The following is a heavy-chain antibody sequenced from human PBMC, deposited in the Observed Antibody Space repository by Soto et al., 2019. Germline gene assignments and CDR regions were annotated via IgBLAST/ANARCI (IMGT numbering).Heavy chain of an antibody. D-gene: IGHD3-22*01. J-gene: IGHJ4*02. CDR2: ISYDGTEK. CDR3: AKDEGGYYESIGYSDD. V-gene: IGHV3-30*18. CDR1: GFVFSTYG. Sequence: GWPLRLSCEGSGFVFSTYGMQWVRQAPGKGLEWVALISYDGTEKHYGDSVKGRFTVSRDNSRSTLFLQMNGLRPEDTALYYCAKDEGGYYESIGYSDDWGQGTLVTVSS.